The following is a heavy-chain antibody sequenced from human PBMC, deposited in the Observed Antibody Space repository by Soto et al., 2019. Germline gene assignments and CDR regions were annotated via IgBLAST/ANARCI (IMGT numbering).Heavy chain of an antibody. Sequence: GGSLRLSCTASGLTFNIYDIYWVRQAPGKGLEWVSLISYDGNNKYYADSVKGRFTISRDNSKNTLYLQMNRLRAEDTAVYYCAKDKLELLLSLFSGMDVWGQGTTVTVSS. CDR1: GLTFNIYD. CDR3: AKDKLELLLSLFSGMDV. J-gene: IGHJ6*02. CDR2: ISYDGNNK. V-gene: IGHV3-30*18. D-gene: IGHD1-7*01.